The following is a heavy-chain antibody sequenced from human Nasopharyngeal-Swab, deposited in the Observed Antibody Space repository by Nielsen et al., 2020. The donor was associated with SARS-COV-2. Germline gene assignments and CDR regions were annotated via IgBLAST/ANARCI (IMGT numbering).Heavy chain of an antibody. CDR3: ASGGHAYYYYYGMDV. CDR2: ISYDGSNK. CDR1: GFTFSSYA. V-gene: IGHV3-30-3*01. Sequence: GGSLKISCAASGFTFSSYAMHWVRQAPGKGLEWVAVISYDGSNKYYADSVKGRFTISRDNSKNTLYLQMNSLRAEDTAVYYCASGGHAYYYYYGMDVWGQGTTVTVSS. J-gene: IGHJ6*02. D-gene: IGHD2-15*01.